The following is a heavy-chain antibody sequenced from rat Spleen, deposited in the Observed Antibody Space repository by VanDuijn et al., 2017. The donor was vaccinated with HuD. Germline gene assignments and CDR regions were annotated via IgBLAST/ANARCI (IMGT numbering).Heavy chain of an antibody. CDR3: TRGGYFRH. V-gene: IGHV5-25*01. Sequence: EVQLVESGGGLVQPGRSLKLSCTASGLSFSNYDMAWVRQAPTKGLEWVASISPSGGSTYYRDSVKDRFTFSRNNAKSTLYLQMDSLRSEDTATYYCTRGGYFRHWGQGVMVTVSS. J-gene: IGHJ2*01. CDR1: GLSFSNYD. CDR2: ISPSGGST. D-gene: IGHD2-5*01.